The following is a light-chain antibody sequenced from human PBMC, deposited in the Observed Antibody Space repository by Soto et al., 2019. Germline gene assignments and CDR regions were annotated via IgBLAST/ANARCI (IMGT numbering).Light chain of an antibody. Sequence: EIVLTQSPGTLSSSPGATATLSCRAAKRVSSNYLAWYQQKPGQAPRLLIYGASSMATGIPYRFSGSGSGTDFTLTISRLEPEDFAAYYCQQCCRTSWTFGQGTKVDIK. CDR3: QQCCRTSWT. J-gene: IGKJ1*01. V-gene: IGKV3-20*01. CDR1: KRVSSNY. CDR2: GAS.